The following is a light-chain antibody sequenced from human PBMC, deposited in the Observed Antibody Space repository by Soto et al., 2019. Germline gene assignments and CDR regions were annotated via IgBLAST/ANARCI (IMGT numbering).Light chain of an antibody. V-gene: IGLV4-69*01. J-gene: IGLJ2*01. CDR1: SGPSTDA. CDR3: QLCGTGTVV. Sequence: QLVLTQSPSASASLGASVTLTCTLSSGPSTDAIAWHQHQPKRGPRYLMKLNTDGTHRKGDGIPDRFSGSRSGAECDLTISSVQSEDEADYYCQLCGTGTVVFGGGTKLTVL. CDR2: LNTDGTH.